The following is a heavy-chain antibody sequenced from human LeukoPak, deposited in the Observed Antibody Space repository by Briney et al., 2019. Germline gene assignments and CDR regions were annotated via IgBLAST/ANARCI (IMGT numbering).Heavy chain of an antibody. V-gene: IGHV4-34*01. J-gene: IGHJ4*02. D-gene: IGHD6-19*01. CDR2: INHSGST. CDR1: GGSFSGYY. Sequence: SETLSLTCAVYGGSFSGYYWSWIRQPPGKGLEWIGEINHSGSTNYNPSLKSRVTISVDTSKNQFSLKLSSVTAADTAVYYCARSMAVAGKRGLDYWGQGTLVTVSS. CDR3: ARSMAVAGKRGLDY.